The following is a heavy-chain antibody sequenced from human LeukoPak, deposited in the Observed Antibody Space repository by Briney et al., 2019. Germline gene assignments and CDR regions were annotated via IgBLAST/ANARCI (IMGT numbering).Heavy chain of an antibody. J-gene: IGHJ4*02. CDR1: GYTFTGYY. D-gene: IGHD5-12*01. V-gene: IGHV1-2*02. CDR2: INPNSGGT. CDR3: ARDRWLRLPDY. Sequence: ASVKVSCKASGYTFTGYYIHWVRQAPEEVLEWMGWINPNSGGTNYAQKFQGRVTMTSDTSISTAYMELSRLTSDDTAVYYCARDRWLRLPDYWGQGTLVTVSS.